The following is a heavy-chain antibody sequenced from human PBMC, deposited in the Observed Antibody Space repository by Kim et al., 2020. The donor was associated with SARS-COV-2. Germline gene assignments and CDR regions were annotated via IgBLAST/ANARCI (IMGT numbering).Heavy chain of an antibody. D-gene: IGHD4-17*01. J-gene: IGHJ4*02. V-gene: IGHV3-15*01. Sequence: APEKGRFTISRDDSKNTLYLQMNSLKTEDTAVYYCTTSTDRGDYGDYVDYWGQGTLVTVSS. CDR3: TTSTDRGDYGDYVDY.